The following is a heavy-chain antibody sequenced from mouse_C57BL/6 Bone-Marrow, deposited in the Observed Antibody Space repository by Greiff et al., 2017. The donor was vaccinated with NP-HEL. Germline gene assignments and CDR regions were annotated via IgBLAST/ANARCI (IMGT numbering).Heavy chain of an antibody. V-gene: IGHV1-81*01. Sequence: QVQLQQSGAELARPGASVKLSCKASGYTFTSYGISWVKQRTGQGLEWIGEIYPRSGNTYYNEKFKGKATLTADKSSSTAYMELRSLTSEDSAVYFWATPLLLRYLWDFDVWGTGTTGTVSS. CDR1: GYTFTSYG. D-gene: IGHD1-1*01. CDR3: ATPLLLRYLWDFDV. CDR2: IYPRSGNT. J-gene: IGHJ1*03.